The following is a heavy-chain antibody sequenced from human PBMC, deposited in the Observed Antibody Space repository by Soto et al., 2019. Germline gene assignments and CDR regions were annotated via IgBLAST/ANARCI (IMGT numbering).Heavy chain of an antibody. V-gene: IGHV4-59*01. CDR1: GGSISSYY. CDR3: ARSLPVQGYSGYDFGGLFDY. D-gene: IGHD5-12*01. J-gene: IGHJ4*02. Sequence: PSETLSLTCTVSGGSISSYYWSWIRQPPGKGLEWIGYIYYSGSTNYNPSLKSRVTISVDTSKNQFSLKLSSVTAADTAVYYCARSLPVQGYSGYDFGGLFDYWGQGTLVTVGS. CDR2: IYYSGST.